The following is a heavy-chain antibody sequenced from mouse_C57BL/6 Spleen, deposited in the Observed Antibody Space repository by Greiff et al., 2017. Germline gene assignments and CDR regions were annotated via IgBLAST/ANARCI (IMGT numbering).Heavy chain of an antibody. CDR2: IDPETGGT. V-gene: IGHV1-15*01. J-gene: IGHJ2*01. CDR1: GYTFTDYE. CDR3: TREEGDSFDY. Sequence: VQLQQSGAELVRPGASVTLSCKASGYTFTDYEMHWVKQTPVHGLEWIGAIDPETGGTAYNQKFKGKAILTADKSSSTAYMELRSLTSEDSAVYYCTREEGDSFDYWGQGTTLTVSS.